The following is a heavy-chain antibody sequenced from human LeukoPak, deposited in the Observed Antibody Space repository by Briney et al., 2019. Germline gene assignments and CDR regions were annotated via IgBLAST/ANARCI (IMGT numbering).Heavy chain of an antibody. V-gene: IGHV4-30-4*01. J-gene: IGHJ2*01. CDR1: GGSISSGDYY. CDR3: ARADGDYVDWYFDL. D-gene: IGHD4-17*01. Sequence: SQTLPLTCTVSGGSISSGDYYWSWIRQPPGKGLEWIGYIYYSGSTYYNPSLKSRVTISVDTSKNQFSLKLSSVTAADTAVYYCARADGDYVDWYFDLWGRGTLVTVSS. CDR2: IYYSGST.